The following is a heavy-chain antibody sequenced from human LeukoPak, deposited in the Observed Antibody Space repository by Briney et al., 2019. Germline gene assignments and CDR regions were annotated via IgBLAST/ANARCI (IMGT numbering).Heavy chain of an antibody. Sequence: GASVKVSCKASGYTFTGYYMHWVRQAPGQGLEWMGWINPNSGGTNYAQKFQGRVTMTRDTSISTAYMELSRLRSDDTAVYYCARDDYCTSGVCQDYWGQGTLVTVSS. V-gene: IGHV1-2*02. J-gene: IGHJ4*02. CDR3: ARDDYCTSGVCQDY. CDR2: INPNSGGT. CDR1: GYTFTGYY. D-gene: IGHD2-8*01.